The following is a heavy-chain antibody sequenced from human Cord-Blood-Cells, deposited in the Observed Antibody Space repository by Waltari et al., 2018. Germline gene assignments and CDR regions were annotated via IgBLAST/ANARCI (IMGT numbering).Heavy chain of an antibody. CDR3: ARSDVDIVATIKDPDYYYGMDV. D-gene: IGHD5-12*01. Sequence: QVQLQQWGAGLLKPSETLSLPCAVYGGSFSGYYWSWIRQPPGKGLEWIGEINHSGSTNTTPSLKSRVTISVDTSKNQFSLKLSSVTAADTAVYYCARSDVDIVATIKDPDYYYGMDVWGQGTTVTVSS. V-gene: IGHV4-34*01. J-gene: IGHJ6*02. CDR1: GGSFSGYY. CDR2: INHSGST.